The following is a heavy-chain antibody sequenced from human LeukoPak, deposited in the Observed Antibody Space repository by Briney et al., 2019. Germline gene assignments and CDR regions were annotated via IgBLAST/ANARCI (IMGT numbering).Heavy chain of an antibody. CDR2: INPHSGVT. J-gene: IGHJ4*02. CDR1: GFTFTDSY. Sequence: GASVKVSCKASGFTFTDSYMHWVRLAPGQGLEWMGYINPHSGVTSFPQKFRGRVTLTTDTSISAAYMELSSLISDDTAMYYCVREGITKAFELWGQGALVTVSS. CDR3: VREGITKAFEL. D-gene: IGHD1-14*01. V-gene: IGHV1-2*02.